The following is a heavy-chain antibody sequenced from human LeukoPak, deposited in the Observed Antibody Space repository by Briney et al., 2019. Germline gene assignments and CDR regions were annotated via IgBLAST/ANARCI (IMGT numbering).Heavy chain of an antibody. V-gene: IGHV4-59*01. CDR1: GGSIRSYY. D-gene: IGHD2-2*01. Sequence: SETLSLTCTVSGGSIRSYYWNWIRQPPGKGLEWIGYVYYSGSTNYNPSLKSRLTISVDTSKTQFSLRLTSVTAADTAVYYCARAEGNAAMPFDYWGQGTLVTVSS. J-gene: IGHJ4*02. CDR3: ARAEGNAAMPFDY. CDR2: VYYSGST.